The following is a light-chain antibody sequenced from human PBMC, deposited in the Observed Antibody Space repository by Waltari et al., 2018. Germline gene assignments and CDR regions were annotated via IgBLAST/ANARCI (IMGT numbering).Light chain of an antibody. Sequence: EIVLTQSGTLSLSPGERATLSCRASQSVSRYLAWYQQKPGQAPRLLIDDASSRATGIPDRFSGSGSGTDFSLTISRLEPEDFAVYYCQKYGSLPATFGQGTKVEIK. CDR1: QSVSRY. CDR3: QKYGSLPAT. J-gene: IGKJ1*01. CDR2: DAS. V-gene: IGKV3-20*01.